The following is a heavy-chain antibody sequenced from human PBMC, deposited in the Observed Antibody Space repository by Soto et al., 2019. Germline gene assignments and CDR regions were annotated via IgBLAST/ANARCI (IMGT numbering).Heavy chain of an antibody. J-gene: IGHJ3*02. CDR3: ARERDIVVVVAATGAFDI. D-gene: IGHD2-15*01. CDR2: INHSGST. Sequence: SESLSLTCAVYCGSFSGYYGSWIRQPPGKGLEWIGEINHSGSTNSNPSLKSRVTISVDTSKNQFSLKLSSVTAADTAVYYCARERDIVVVVAATGAFDIWGQGTMVT. CDR1: CGSFSGYY. V-gene: IGHV4-34*01.